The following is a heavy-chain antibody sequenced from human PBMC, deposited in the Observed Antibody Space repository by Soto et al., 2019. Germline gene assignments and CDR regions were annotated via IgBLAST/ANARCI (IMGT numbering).Heavy chain of an antibody. V-gene: IGHV3-15*01. D-gene: IGHD4-17*01. Sequence: GGSLRLSCADSELTFANAWISWVRQAPGKGLEWVGRIKSKAGGGTTDYAAPVKGRFTISRDESKNTLYLQMNSLKTEDTAVYYCTSLYYGHWGQGT. J-gene: IGHJ4*02. CDR2: IKSKAGGGTT. CDR1: ELTFANAW. CDR3: TSLYYGH.